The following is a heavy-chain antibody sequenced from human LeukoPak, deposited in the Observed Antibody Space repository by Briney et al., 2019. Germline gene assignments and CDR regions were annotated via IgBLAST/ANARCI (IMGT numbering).Heavy chain of an antibody. Sequence: PGGSLRLSCAASGFTFSSSAMCWVRQVPGKGLEWVSAISGSGGSTYYADSVKGRFTISRDNSKNTLYLQMNSLRAEDTAVYYCAKAPNYYDSSGYGYWGQGTLVTVSS. D-gene: IGHD3-22*01. CDR3: AKAPNYYDSSGYGY. J-gene: IGHJ4*02. CDR2: ISGSGGST. CDR1: GFTFSSSA. V-gene: IGHV3-23*01.